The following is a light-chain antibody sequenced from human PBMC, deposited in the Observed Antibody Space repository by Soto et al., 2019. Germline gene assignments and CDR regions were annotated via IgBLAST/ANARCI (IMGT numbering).Light chain of an antibody. V-gene: IGKV3-20*01. CDR3: QQFGGSRGA. CDR1: QSVANRY. Sequence: DIVLTQSPGTLSMSPGERATLSCRASQSVANRYLAWYQQRPGQAPRLLMYGASSRATGIPDRFSGSGSGTDFTLTISRLEPEDFAVYYCQQFGGSRGAFGQGTKLEIK. J-gene: IGKJ2*01. CDR2: GAS.